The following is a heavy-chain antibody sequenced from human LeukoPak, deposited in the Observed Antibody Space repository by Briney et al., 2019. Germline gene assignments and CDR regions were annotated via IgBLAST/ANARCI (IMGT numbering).Heavy chain of an antibody. CDR3: ARGFEHSTSSRLGYYYFYMDV. CDR1: GDSISSGTYY. Sequence: PSETLSLTCTVSGDSISSGTYYWSWIRQPAGKGLEWIGRIDASGNPNYNPSLRSRLTMSVDTSKNQFSLNLRFVTAADTAVFYCARGFEHSTSSRLGYYYFYMDVWGIGTTVTVSS. CDR2: IDASGNP. J-gene: IGHJ6*03. D-gene: IGHD6-6*01. V-gene: IGHV4-61*02.